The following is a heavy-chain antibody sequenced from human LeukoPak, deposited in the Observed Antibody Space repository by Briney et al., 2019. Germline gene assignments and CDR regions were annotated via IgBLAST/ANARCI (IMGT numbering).Heavy chain of an antibody. Sequence: GGSLRLSCAASGFTFSGYTMNWVRQAPGKGLEWVSSISSSSSSIYYADSVKGRFTISRDNAKNSLFLQMNSLRGEDTAVYYRARDGGFCSGGFCYRLFDPWGQGTLVTVSS. CDR1: GFTFSGYT. J-gene: IGHJ5*02. D-gene: IGHD2-15*01. CDR3: ARDGGFCSGGFCYRLFDP. CDR2: ISSSSSSI. V-gene: IGHV3-21*01.